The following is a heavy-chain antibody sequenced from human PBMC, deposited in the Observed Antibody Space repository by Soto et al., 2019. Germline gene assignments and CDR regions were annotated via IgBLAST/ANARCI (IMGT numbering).Heavy chain of an antibody. CDR1: GGSFGGYY. CDR2: INHSGST. J-gene: IGHJ6*02. CDR3: ARGRRGIAAAGTIYYGMDV. D-gene: IGHD6-13*01. V-gene: IGHV4-34*01. Sequence: SETLSLSSGVEGGSFGGYYWSWIRQPPGKGLEWIGEINHSGSTNYNPSLKSRVTISVDTSKNQFSLKLSSVTAADTAVYYCARGRRGIAAAGTIYYGMDVWGQGTTVTVSS.